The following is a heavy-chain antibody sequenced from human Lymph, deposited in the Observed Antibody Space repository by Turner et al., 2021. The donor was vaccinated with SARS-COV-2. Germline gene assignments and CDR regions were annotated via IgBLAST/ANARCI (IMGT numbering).Heavy chain of an antibody. J-gene: IGHJ4*02. Sequence: QVQLQGSGSGLVKPSETLSLTRTVSGGSISSYYWSCIRQPPGKGLEWIGYIHYSGRTNYNPSLKSRVTISVDTSKNQFSLKLTSVTAADTAVYYFARSVGAYGLVTNFDQWGQGTLVTVPS. D-gene: IGHD2-21*02. V-gene: IGHV4-59*01. CDR1: GGSISSYY. CDR3: ARSVGAYGLVTNFDQ. CDR2: IHYSGRT.